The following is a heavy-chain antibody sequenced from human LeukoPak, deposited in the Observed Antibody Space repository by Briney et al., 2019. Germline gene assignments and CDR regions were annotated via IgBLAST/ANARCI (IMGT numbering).Heavy chain of an antibody. CDR1: GDTFTGYY. V-gene: IGHV1-2*02. CDR3: ARDPAYCGGDCYIWFDP. CDR2: INPNSGGT. D-gene: IGHD2-21*01. Sequence: ASVKVSCKASGDTFTGYYMHWVRQAPGQGLEWMGWINPNSGGTNYAQKFQGRVTMTRDTSISTAYMELSRLRSDDTAVYYCARDPAYCGGDCYIWFDPWGQGTLVTVSS. J-gene: IGHJ5*02.